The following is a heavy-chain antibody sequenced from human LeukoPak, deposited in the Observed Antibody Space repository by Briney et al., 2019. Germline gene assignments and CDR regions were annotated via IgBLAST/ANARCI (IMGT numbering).Heavy chain of an antibody. J-gene: IGHJ6*02. D-gene: IGHD4-11*01. CDR2: ISSSSSYI. V-gene: IGHV3-21*01. CDR1: GFTFSSYS. CDR3: ARDSPLQSPGGVDYYYGMDV. Sequence: GGSLRLSCAASGFTFSSYSMNWVRQAPGKGLEWVSSISSSSSYIYYADSVKGRFTISRDNAKNSLYLQMNSLRAEDTAVYYCARDSPLQSPGGVDYYYGMDVWGQGTTVTVSS.